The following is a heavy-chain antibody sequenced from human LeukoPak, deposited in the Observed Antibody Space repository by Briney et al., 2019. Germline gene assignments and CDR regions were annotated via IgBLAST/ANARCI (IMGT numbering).Heavy chain of an antibody. Sequence: GGSLRLSCAASGFTFSNAWMSWVRQAPGKGLEWVGRIKSKTDGGTTDYAAPVKGRFTISRDDSKNTLYLQMNSLKTEYTAVYYCTPDYYDSNGYRPWGQGTLVTVSS. CDR2: IKSKTDGGTT. CDR1: GFTFSNAW. V-gene: IGHV3-15*01. CDR3: TPDYYDSNGYRP. D-gene: IGHD3-22*01. J-gene: IGHJ5*02.